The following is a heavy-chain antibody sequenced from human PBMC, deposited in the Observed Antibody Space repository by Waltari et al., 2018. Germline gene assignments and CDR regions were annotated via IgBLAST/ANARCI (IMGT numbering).Heavy chain of an antibody. V-gene: IGHV1-46*01. CDR1: GYTFTSYY. Sequence: QVQLVQSGAEVKKPGASVKVSCKPSGYTFTSYYMHWVRQAPGQGLEWMGIINPSGGSTSYAQKFQGRVTMTRDTSTSTVYMELSSLRSEDTAVYYCARDRQLARPFDYWGQGTLVTVSS. CDR2: INPSGGST. J-gene: IGHJ4*02. CDR3: ARDRQLARPFDY. D-gene: IGHD6-13*01.